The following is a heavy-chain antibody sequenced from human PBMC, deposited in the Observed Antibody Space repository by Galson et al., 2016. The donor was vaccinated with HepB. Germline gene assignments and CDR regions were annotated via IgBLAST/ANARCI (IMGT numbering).Heavy chain of an antibody. V-gene: IGHV3-48*03. J-gene: IGHJ3*01. CDR1: GFTFSSYE. CDR2: VSTSGSATTM. CDR3: ARDPMRFAFDL. Sequence: SLRLSCAASGFTFSSYEMNRVRQAPGKGLEWVSYVSTSGSATTMFYADSVKGRFNISKDNAKNSLYLRINSLRADDTAVYYCARDPMRFAFDLWGQGTMVTVSS.